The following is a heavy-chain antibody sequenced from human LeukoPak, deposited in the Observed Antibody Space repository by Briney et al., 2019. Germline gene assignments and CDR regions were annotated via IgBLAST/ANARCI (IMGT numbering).Heavy chain of an antibody. D-gene: IGHD1-7*01. CDR2: FDPEDGET. CDR3: ATAQYNWNYVDWFDP. CDR1: GYTLTELS. Sequence: ASVKVSCKVSGYTLTELSMHWVRQAPGKGLEWMGGFDPEDGETIYAQKFQGIVTMTEDTSTGTAYMELSSLRSEDTAVYYCATAQYNWNYVDWFDPWGQGTLVTVSS. J-gene: IGHJ5*02. V-gene: IGHV1-24*01.